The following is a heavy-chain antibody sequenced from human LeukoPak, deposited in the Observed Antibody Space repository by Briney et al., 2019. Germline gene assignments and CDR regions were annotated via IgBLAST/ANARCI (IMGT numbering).Heavy chain of an antibody. Sequence: SETLSLTCTVSGGSLSRSPYYWGWIRQPPGKGLEWIGNIYYSGSTYYNPSLKSRVTISVDTSKNQFSLKVTSVTAADTAVYYCARSDGYGLVGIWGQGTMVTVSS. V-gene: IGHV4-39*07. CDR1: GGSLSRSPYY. D-gene: IGHD3-10*01. CDR2: IYYSGST. CDR3: ARSDGYGLVGI. J-gene: IGHJ3*02.